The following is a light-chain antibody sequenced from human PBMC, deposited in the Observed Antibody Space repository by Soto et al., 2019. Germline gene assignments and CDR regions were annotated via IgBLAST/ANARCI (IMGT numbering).Light chain of an antibody. CDR2: GAS. V-gene: IGKV3D-15*01. CDR1: HSIGSS. CDR3: QQYNNWPRT. J-gene: IGKJ1*01. Sequence: EIVMTQSPATLSVFPGERATLSCRASHSIGSSLAWYQQKPGQAPRLLIDGASSRATGIPARFSGSGSGTEFTLTISSLQSEDFAVYYCQQYNNWPRTFGQGTKVDI.